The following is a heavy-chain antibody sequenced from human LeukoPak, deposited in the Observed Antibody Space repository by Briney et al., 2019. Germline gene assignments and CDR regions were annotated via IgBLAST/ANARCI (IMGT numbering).Heavy chain of an antibody. CDR3: ARHVYDTSAHTSAVGYFFDY. CDR1: GGSISSSTYY. D-gene: IGHD3-22*01. J-gene: IGHJ4*02. Sequence: SETLSLTCTVSGGSISSSTYYWGWIRQPPGKGLEWIGSIYYSGSTYYNPSLKSRVTVSVDTSKNQLSLKLSSVTAADTAVYYCARHVYDTSAHTSAVGYFFDYWGQGTLVTVSS. CDR2: IYYSGST. V-gene: IGHV4-39*01.